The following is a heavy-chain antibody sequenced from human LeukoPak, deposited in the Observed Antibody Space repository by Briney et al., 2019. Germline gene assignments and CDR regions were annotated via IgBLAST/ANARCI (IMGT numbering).Heavy chain of an antibody. Sequence: SSETLSLTCTVSGGSISSGDYYWSWIRQPPGKGLEWIGYIYYSGSTYYNPSLKSRVTISVDTSKNQFSLKLSSVTAADTAVYYWAKESNQLLFQTLNYFDYWGQGTLVTVSS. D-gene: IGHD2-2*01. CDR2: IYYSGST. CDR3: AKESNQLLFQTLNYFDY. J-gene: IGHJ4*02. V-gene: IGHV4-30-4*08. CDR1: GGSISSGDYY.